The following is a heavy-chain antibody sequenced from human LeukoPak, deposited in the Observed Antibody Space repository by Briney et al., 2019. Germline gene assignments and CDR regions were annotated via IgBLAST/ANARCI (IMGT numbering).Heavy chain of an antibody. J-gene: IGHJ4*02. CDR3: ARDRGDRLFDY. CDR1: GCIFSNYW. Sequence: GRSLRLSCAASGCIFSNYWMTWVHQSPGKGLEWVANIKQDGSEKYYVDSVKGRFTISRENAKNSLYLQMNSLRAEDTAVYYCARDRGDRLFDYWGQGTLVTVSS. D-gene: IGHD4-17*01. V-gene: IGHV3-7*01. CDR2: IKQDGSEK.